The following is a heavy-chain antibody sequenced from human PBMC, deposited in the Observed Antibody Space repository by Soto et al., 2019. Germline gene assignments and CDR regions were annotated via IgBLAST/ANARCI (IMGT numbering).Heavy chain of an antibody. V-gene: IGHV2-26*01. CDR1: GFSLSNARMG. Sequence: SGPTLVNPTETLTLTCTVSGFSLSNARMGVSWISQPPGKALEWLAHIFSNDEKSYSTSLKSRLTISKEISESQVVLTMTNVDPVDTATYYCARMPPTFSASFDCWGQGTLVTVSS. J-gene: IGHJ4*02. D-gene: IGHD3-16*01. CDR2: IFSNDEK. CDR3: ARMPPTFSASFDC.